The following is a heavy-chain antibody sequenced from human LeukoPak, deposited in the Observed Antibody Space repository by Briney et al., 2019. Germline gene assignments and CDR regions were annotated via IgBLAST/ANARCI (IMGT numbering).Heavy chain of an antibody. CDR1: GFTFSSYA. CDR3: AKGKGGYNVDAFDI. CDR2: ISRSGGGT. Sequence: PGGSLRLSCAASGFTFSSYAMSWVRQAPGKGLEWVSAISRSGGGTYYADSVKGRFTISRDNSKKTLYLQMSSLSAEDTAVYYCAKGKGGYNVDAFDIWGQGTMVTVSS. V-gene: IGHV3-23*01. J-gene: IGHJ3*02. D-gene: IGHD5-24*01.